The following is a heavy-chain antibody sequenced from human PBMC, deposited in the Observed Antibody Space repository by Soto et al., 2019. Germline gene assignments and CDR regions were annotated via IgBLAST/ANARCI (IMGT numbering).Heavy chain of an antibody. V-gene: IGHV1-2*04. J-gene: IGHJ6*02. Sequence: GASVKVSCKASGYTFTGYYMHWVRQAPGQGLEWMGWINPNSGGTNYAQKFQGWVTMTRDTSISTAYMELSRLRSDDTAVYYCATGYCSGGSCSDGMDVWGQGTTVTVSS. CDR3: ATGYCSGGSCSDGMDV. CDR2: INPNSGGT. CDR1: GYTFTGYY. D-gene: IGHD2-15*01.